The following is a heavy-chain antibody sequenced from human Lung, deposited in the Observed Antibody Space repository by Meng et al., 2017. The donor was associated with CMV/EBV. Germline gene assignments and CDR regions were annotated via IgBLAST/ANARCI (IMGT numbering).Heavy chain of an antibody. CDR1: GFTFSSYS. D-gene: IGHD2-8*01. CDR3: ARAMGRYCTNGVRSNYYYYYGMDV. Sequence: SCAASGFTFSSYSMNWVRQAPGKGLEWVSSISSSSSYIYYADSVKGRFTISRDNAKNSLYLQMNSLRAEDTAVYYCARAMGRYCTNGVRSNYYYYYGMDVXRQGTTVTVSS. V-gene: IGHV3-21*01. CDR2: ISSSSSYI. J-gene: IGHJ6*02.